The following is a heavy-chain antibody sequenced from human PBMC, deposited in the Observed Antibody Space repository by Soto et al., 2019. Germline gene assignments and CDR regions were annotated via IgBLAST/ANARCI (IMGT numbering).Heavy chain of an antibody. CDR3: VRATYFSDSSGYTLCLDY. Sequence: PGGTLRLSCAVSGYTVSDHYIDWVCQAPGKGLEWVGRSRDKPQGYSTAYAASVKGRFTTSRDESKNSAYLQMNSLKTEDTAVYYCVRATYFSDSSGYTLCLDYWGQGTLVTVSS. CDR1: GYTVSDHY. CDR2: SRDKPQGYST. J-gene: IGHJ4*02. D-gene: IGHD3-22*01. V-gene: IGHV3-72*01.